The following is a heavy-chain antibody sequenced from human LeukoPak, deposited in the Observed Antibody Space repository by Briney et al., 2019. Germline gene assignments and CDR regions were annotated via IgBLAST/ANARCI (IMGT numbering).Heavy chain of an antibody. Sequence: PSETLSLTCTVSGGSISSYYWSWIRQPAGKGLEWIGRIYTSGSTNYNPSLKSRVTISVDTSKNQFSLKLSSVTAADTAVYYCARGLSPILWFGEKYYFDYWGQGTLVTVSS. J-gene: IGHJ4*02. D-gene: IGHD3-10*01. V-gene: IGHV4-4*07. CDR1: GGSISSYY. CDR3: ARGLSPILWFGEKYYFDY. CDR2: IYTSGST.